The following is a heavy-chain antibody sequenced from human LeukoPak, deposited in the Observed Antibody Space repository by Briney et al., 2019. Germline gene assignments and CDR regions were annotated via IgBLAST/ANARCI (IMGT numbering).Heavy chain of an antibody. J-gene: IGHJ5*02. V-gene: IGHV4-34*01. D-gene: IGHD6-13*01. CDR1: GGSFSGYY. CDR3: ARRETYSSSSSGKRNWFDP. CDR2: INHSGST. Sequence: KPSGTLSLTCAVYGGSFSGYYWSWIRQPPGKGLEWIGEINHSGSTNYNPSLKSRVTISVDTSKNQFSLKLSSVTAADTAVYYCARRETYSSSSSGKRNWFDPWGQGTLVTVSS.